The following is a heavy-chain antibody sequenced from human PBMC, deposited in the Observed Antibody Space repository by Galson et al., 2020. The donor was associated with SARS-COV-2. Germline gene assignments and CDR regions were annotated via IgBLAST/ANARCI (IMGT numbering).Heavy chain of an antibody. D-gene: IGHD6-19*01. J-gene: IGHJ4*02. Sequence: SETLCLTCAVSGGSISGTDYYWSWIRQPAGKGLEWIGRIHSSGSTNYNPSLKSRVAISVDTSKNQFSLKLTSVTAADTAVYFCAAGPVAGTGEWGQGTLVTVSS. V-gene: IGHV4-61*02. CDR2: IHSSGST. CDR3: AAGPVAGTGE. CDR1: GGSISGTDYY.